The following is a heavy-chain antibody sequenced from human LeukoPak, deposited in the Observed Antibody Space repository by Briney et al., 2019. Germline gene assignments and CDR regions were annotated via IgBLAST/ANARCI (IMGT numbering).Heavy chain of an antibody. D-gene: IGHD1-26*01. CDR3: ARQGGATPGY. V-gene: IGHV5-10-1*01. CDR1: GYSFTSYW. CDR2: IDPSDSYT. J-gene: IGHJ4*02. Sequence: GESLRIACKGSGYSFTSYWISWVRQLPGKGLEWMGRIDPSDSYTNYSPSFEGHVTISADRSTNTAYLQWSSLKASDTAMYYCARQGGATPGYWGQGTLVTVSS.